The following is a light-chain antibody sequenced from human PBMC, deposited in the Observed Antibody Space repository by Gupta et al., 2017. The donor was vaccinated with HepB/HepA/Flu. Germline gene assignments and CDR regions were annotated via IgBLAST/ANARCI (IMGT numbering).Light chain of an antibody. Sequence: EIVMTQSPATLSVSLGERATLSCRASQSVSSNLAWYQQKPGQAPRLLIYGASTRATGIPARFSGSGSGTEFTLTISSLQSEDFAVYYCQQYNNWPPGPWTFGQGTKVEIK. J-gene: IGKJ1*01. V-gene: IGKV3-15*01. CDR3: QQYNNWPPGPWT. CDR1: QSVSSN. CDR2: GAS.